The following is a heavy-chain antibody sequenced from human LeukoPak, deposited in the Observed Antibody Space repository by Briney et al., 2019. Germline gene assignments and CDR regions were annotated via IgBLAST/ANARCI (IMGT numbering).Heavy chain of an antibody. CDR1: GFTFSSYA. CDR3: ARISGSGSYSRG. D-gene: IGHD3-10*01. CDR2: ISGSGGST. Sequence: GGSLRLSCAASGFTFSSYAMSWVRQAPGKGLEWVSAISGSGGSTYYADSVKGRFTISRDNSKNTLYLQMNSLRAEDTAVYYCARISGSGSYSRGWGQGTLVTVSS. V-gene: IGHV3-23*01. J-gene: IGHJ4*02.